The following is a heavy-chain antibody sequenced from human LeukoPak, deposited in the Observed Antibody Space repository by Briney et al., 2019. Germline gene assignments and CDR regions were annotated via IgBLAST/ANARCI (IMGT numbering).Heavy chain of an antibody. Sequence: GGSLRLSCAASGFTFDDYAMHWVRQAPGKGLEWVSGIRWNSGRIGYVDSVKGRFTISRDNAKNSLYLQMNILRAEDMAFDYCAKDRWRFDYVWGSKGFDYWGQGTLVTVSS. J-gene: IGHJ4*02. V-gene: IGHV3-9*03. D-gene: IGHD3-16*01. CDR2: IRWNSGRI. CDR1: GFTFDDYA. CDR3: AKDRWRFDYVWGSKGFDY.